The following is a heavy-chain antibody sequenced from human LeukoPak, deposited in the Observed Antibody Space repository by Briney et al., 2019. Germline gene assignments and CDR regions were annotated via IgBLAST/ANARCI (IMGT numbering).Heavy chain of an antibody. Sequence: GGSLRLSCAASGFTFSSYWMSWVRQAPGKGLEWVSAISGSGGSTYYADSVKGRPTISRDNSKNTLYLQMNSLRAEDTAVYYCAKGWSVRDVVVVPAAIGYYYGMDVWGQGTTVTVSS. J-gene: IGHJ6*02. V-gene: IGHV3-23*01. CDR1: GFTFSSYW. CDR3: AKGWSVRDVVVVPAAIGYYYGMDV. D-gene: IGHD2-2*01. CDR2: ISGSGGST.